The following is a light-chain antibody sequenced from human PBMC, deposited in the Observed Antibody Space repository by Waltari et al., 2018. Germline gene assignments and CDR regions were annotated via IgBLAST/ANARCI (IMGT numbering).Light chain of an antibody. CDR1: ILRGYH. Sequence: SSEMTQDPVMSVALGQTVNITCRGEILRGYHATWYRQKPGQAPMLLIGPSGMPDRFSGSRSEDTATLTITGAQADDEGDYYCNSRDTSGNHILFGGGTKLTVL. J-gene: IGLJ2*01. V-gene: IGLV3-19*01. CDR3: NSRDTSGNHIL.